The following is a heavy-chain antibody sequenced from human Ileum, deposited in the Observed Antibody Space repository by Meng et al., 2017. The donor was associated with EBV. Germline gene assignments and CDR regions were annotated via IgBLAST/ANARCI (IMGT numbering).Heavy chain of an antibody. CDR3: ARGYYDSSGYGDWYFDL. CDR1: RGSIRGGDYY. J-gene: IGHJ2*01. CDR2: IFSTGSP. D-gene: IGHD3-22*01. V-gene: IGHV4-39*06. Sequence: PLQAQGHGRVRGPGLLTPTGTVSRGSIRGGDYYWAWNRQPPRKRLGWIRSIFSTGSPYFNPSHKSRVTISVDTSKNQFPLKLSSVTASDTAVYYCARGYYDSSGYGDWYFDLWGRGTLVTVSS.